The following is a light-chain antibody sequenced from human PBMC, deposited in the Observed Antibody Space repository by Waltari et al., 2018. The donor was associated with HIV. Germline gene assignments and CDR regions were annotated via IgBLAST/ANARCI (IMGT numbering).Light chain of an antibody. J-gene: IGKJ4*01. Sequence: EIVLTQSPGTLSLSPGERATLPCRASQSVTSNYLAWYQQKPGQTPRLLIYGASSRATDIPDRFSGSGSATAFNLTISRLEPEDFAVYFCQQYGSSPLTFGGGTKVEVK. CDR2: GAS. CDR3: QQYGSSPLT. V-gene: IGKV3-20*01. CDR1: QSVTSNY.